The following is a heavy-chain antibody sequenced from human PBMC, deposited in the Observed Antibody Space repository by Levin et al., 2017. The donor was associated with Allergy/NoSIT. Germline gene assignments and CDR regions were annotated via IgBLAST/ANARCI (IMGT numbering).Heavy chain of an antibody. CDR1: GFKFGDYA. CDR2: VRSKRFGGTS. V-gene: IGHV3-49*03. J-gene: IGHJ3*02. Sequence: GESLKISCKTSGFKFGDYAMSWFRRAPGKGLEWVGLVRSKRFGGTSVYAAPVKDRFTLSRDDSESIAYLQMKSLKIEDTGLYYCAREGLPGVPGAFDMWGQGTMVTVSS. D-gene: IGHD3-10*01. CDR3: AREGLPGVPGAFDM.